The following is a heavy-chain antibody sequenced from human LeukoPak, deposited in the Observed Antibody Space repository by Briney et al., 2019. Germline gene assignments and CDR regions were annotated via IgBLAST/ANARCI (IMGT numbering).Heavy chain of an antibody. V-gene: IGHV1-69*04. J-gene: IGHJ6*02. Sequence: GSSVKVSCKASGGTFSSYAISWVRQAPGQGLEWIGRIIPILGIANYAQKFQGRVTITADKSTSTAYMELSSLRSEDTAVYYCARGVPLSCYSRYCYYYGMDVWGQGTTVTVSS. CDR3: ARGVPLSCYSRYCYYYGMDV. CDR1: GGTFSSYA. D-gene: IGHD2-15*01. CDR2: IIPILGIA.